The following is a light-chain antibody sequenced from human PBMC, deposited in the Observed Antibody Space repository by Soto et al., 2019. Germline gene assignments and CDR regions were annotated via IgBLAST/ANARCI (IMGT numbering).Light chain of an antibody. CDR1: QSVSSF. Sequence: EIVLTQSPATLSLSPGERATLSCRASQSVSSFLAWYQHKPGQAPRLLISDASNRATGIPARFSGSGSGTDFTLTISSLEPEDFAVYYCQQRCNWPLTFGGGTNVEIK. J-gene: IGKJ4*01. CDR3: QQRCNWPLT. V-gene: IGKV3-11*01. CDR2: DAS.